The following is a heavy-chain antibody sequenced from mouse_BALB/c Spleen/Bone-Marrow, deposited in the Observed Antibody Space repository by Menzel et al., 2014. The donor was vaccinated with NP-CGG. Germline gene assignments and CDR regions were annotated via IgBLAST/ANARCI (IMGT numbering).Heavy chain of an antibody. D-gene: IGHD1-1*01. J-gene: IGHJ3*01. V-gene: IGHV5-17*02. CDR1: GFTFSSFG. CDR2: ISSGSSTI. Sequence: EVMLVESGGGLVQSGGSRKLSCAASGFTFSSFGMHWVRQAPEKGLEWVAYISSGSSTIYYADTVKGRFTISRDNPKNTLFLQMTSLRSEDTAMYYCARGDLLRGFAYWGQGTLVTDSA. CDR3: ARGDLLRGFAY.